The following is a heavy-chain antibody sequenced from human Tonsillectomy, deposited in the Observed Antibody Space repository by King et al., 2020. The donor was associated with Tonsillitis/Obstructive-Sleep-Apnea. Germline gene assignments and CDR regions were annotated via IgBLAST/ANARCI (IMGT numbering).Heavy chain of an antibody. J-gene: IGHJ5*02. CDR3: ARDPWITMVQGVLNWFDP. CDR2: INTNTGNP. V-gene: IGHV7-4-1*02. D-gene: IGHD3-10*01. CDR1: GYTFTSYA. Sequence: VQLVESGSELKKPGASVKVSCKASGYTFTSYAMNWVRQAPGQGLEWMGWINTNTGNPTYAQGFTGRFVFSLDTSVSTAYLQISSLKAEDTAVYYCARDPWITMVQGVLNWFDPWGQGTLVTVSS.